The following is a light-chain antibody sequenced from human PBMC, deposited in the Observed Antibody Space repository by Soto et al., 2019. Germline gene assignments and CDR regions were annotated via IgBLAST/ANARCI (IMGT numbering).Light chain of an antibody. CDR1: QTVKNN. V-gene: IGKV3-15*01. J-gene: IGKJ5*01. Sequence: EIVMTQSPATLSVFPGERATFSCRASQTVKNNVAWFQQKPGRSPRLLIYGGSTRAAGIPARFSGTASGTVFTLTISILQSEDFAVYFCQQYNNWPPITFGQGTRLEIK. CDR2: GGS. CDR3: QQYNNWPPIT.